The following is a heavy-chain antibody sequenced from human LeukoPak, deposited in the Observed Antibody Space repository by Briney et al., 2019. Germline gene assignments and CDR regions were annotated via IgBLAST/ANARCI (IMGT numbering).Heavy chain of an antibody. Sequence: MGWINPNSGGTNYAQKFQGRVTMTRDTSISTAYMELSRLRSDDTAVYYCARDEGQLGYFDYWGQGTLVTVSS. CDR2: INPNSGGT. V-gene: IGHV1-2*02. D-gene: IGHD6-6*01. J-gene: IGHJ4*02. CDR3: ARDEGQLGYFDY.